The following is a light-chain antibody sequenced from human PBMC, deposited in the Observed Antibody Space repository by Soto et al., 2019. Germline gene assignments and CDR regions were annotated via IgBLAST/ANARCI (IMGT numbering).Light chain of an antibody. CDR3: CSYAGRGVV. V-gene: IGLV2-11*01. J-gene: IGLJ2*01. CDR1: SSDVGGYNY. CDR2: DVS. Sequence: QSALTQPRSVSGSPGQSVTFSCTGTSSDVGGYNYVSWYQQHPGKAPKLMIYDVSKRPSGVPDRFSGSKSGNTASLTISGLQAEDEADYYCCSYAGRGVVFGGGTKLTVL.